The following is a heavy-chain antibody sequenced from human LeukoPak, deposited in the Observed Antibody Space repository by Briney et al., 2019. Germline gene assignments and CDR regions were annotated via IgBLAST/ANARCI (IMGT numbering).Heavy chain of an antibody. CDR2: IRSSGSTT. J-gene: IGHJ4*02. D-gene: IGHD3-22*01. CDR3: AREYAYYYDSSGYLFDY. V-gene: IGHV3-48*03. CDR1: GFTFSSYE. Sequence: GGSLRLSCAASGFTFSSYEMNWVRQAPGEGLEWVSYIRSSGSTTYYADSVKDRFTISRDNAKNALYLQMNSMRAEDTAVYYCAREYAYYYDSSGYLFDYWGQGILVTVSS.